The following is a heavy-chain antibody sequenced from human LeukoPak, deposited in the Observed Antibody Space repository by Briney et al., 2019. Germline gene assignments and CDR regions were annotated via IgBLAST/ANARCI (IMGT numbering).Heavy chain of an antibody. D-gene: IGHD4-17*01. CDR2: INHSGST. CDR3: ARGTMTTVTYYFDY. J-gene: IGHJ4*02. Sequence: SETRSLTRAVHGGSLSGYYCSWIRQPPGKGLEWIGEINHSGSTNYNPSLKSRVTISVDTSKNQFSLKLSSVTAADTAVYYCARGTMTTVTYYFDYWGQGTLVTVSS. CDR1: GGSLSGYY. V-gene: IGHV4-34*01.